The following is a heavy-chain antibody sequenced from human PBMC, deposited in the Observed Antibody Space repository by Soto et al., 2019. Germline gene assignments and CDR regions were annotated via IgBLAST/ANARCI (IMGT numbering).Heavy chain of an antibody. Sequence: EVQLLESGGGLVQPGGSLRLSCAASGFTFSSYAMSWVRQAPGKGLEWVSAISGSGGSTYYADSVKGRFTISRDNSKNTLYLQMNSLRAEDTAEYYCAKVSLIYGGIGDYWGQGTLVTVSS. J-gene: IGHJ4*02. D-gene: IGHD4-17*01. CDR2: ISGSGGST. V-gene: IGHV3-23*01. CDR1: GFTFSSYA. CDR3: AKVSLIYGGIGDY.